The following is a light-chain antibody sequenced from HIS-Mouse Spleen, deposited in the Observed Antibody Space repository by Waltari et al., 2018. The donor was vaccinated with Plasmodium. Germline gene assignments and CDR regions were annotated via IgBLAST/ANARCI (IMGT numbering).Light chain of an antibody. CDR1: QRVSSC. J-gene: IGKJ4*01. CDR2: DAS. CDR3: QQRSNWPRVLT. V-gene: IGKV3-11*01. Sequence: EIVLTQSPATLSLSPGEIATLSCRASQRVSSCLSWYQQEPGQAPRLPIYDASNRATGIPARFSGSGSGTDFTLTISSLEPEDFAVYYCQQRSNWPRVLTFGGGTKVEIK.